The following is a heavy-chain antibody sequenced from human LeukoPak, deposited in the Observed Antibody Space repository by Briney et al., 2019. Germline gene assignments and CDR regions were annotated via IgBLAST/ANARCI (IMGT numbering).Heavy chain of an antibody. CDR2: MNPNSGAT. Sequence: ASVKVSCKASGYTFTSYGINWLRQATGQGPEWMGWMNPNSGATGYAQKFQGRVTMTRSASINTAYMELTNLRSEDTAVYYCARAPRSWGFGCWGQGTLVTVSS. CDR3: ARAPRSWGFGC. D-gene: IGHD7-27*01. CDR1: GYTFTSYG. J-gene: IGHJ4*02. V-gene: IGHV1-8*02.